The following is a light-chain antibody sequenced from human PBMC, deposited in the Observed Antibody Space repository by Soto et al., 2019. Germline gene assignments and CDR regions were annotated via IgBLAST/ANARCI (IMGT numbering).Light chain of an antibody. CDR1: SSDVGGYNY. J-gene: IGLJ2*01. V-gene: IGLV2-14*01. Sequence: QSALTQPASVSGSPGQSITISCTATSSDVGGYNYVSWYQQHPGKAPKLMIYDVSNRPSGVSNRFSGSKSGNTASLTISGLQAEDEADYYCSSYTSSGTVFGGETKLTVL. CDR3: SSYTSSGTV. CDR2: DVS.